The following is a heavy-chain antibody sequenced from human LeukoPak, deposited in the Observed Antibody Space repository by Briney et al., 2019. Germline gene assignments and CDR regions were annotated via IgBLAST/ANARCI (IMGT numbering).Heavy chain of an antibody. CDR1: GFTFDDYG. Sequence: GGSLRLSCAASGFTFDDYGMSWVRQAPGKGLEWVAVISYDGSNKYYADSVKGRFTISRDNSKNTLYLQMNSLRAEDTAVYYCARGGYDYVWGSYAFFDYWGQGTLVTVSS. CDR2: ISYDGSNK. D-gene: IGHD3-16*01. V-gene: IGHV3-30*03. J-gene: IGHJ4*02. CDR3: ARGGYDYVWGSYAFFDY.